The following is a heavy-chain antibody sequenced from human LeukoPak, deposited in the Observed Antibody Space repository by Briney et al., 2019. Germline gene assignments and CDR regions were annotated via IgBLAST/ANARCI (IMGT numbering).Heavy chain of an antibody. D-gene: IGHD2-15*01. CDR2: IYYSGST. CDR3: AGATPSIRRGAPGGGFDY. CDR1: GGSISSSSYY. V-gene: IGHV4-39*07. Sequence: SETLSLTCTVSGGSISSSSYYWGWIRQPPGKGLEWIGSIYYSGSTYYNPSLKSRVTISVDTSKNQFSLKLSSVTAADTAVYYCAGATPSIRRGAPGGGFDYWGQGTLVTVSS. J-gene: IGHJ4*02.